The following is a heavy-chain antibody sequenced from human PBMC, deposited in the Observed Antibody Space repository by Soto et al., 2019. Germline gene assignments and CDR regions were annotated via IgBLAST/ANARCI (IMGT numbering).Heavy chain of an antibody. J-gene: IGHJ3*02. CDR2: IYYSGST. V-gene: IGHV4-59*01. CDR1: GGSISSYY. Sequence: SETLSLTCTVSGGSISSYYWSWIRQPPGKGLEWIGYIYYSGSTNYNPSLKSRVTISVDTSKNHFSLKLSSVTAADTAVYYCARAIVVVPAATNGGAFDIWGQGTMVTVSS. CDR3: ARAIVVVPAATNGGAFDI. D-gene: IGHD2-2*01.